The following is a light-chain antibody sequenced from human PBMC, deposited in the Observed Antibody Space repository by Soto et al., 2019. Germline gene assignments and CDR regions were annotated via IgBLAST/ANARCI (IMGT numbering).Light chain of an antibody. V-gene: IGKV1-39*01. CDR3: QQTFGTPFS. J-gene: IGKJ3*01. CDR2: AAS. CDR1: QSINSY. Sequence: DIQMTQSPSSLSASVGDRVTITCRASQSINSYLNWYQQKPGKAPKLLIYAASNLQSGVPSRFSGSGSGTDFTLTISSLQPEDFVTYYCQQTFGTPFSFGPGTKVDVK.